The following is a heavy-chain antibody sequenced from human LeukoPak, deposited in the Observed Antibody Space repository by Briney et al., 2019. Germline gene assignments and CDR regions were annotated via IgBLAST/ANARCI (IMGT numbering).Heavy chain of an antibody. CDR1: GGSISSYY. CDR2: IYYSGST. J-gene: IGHJ5*02. CDR3: ARQVEDYYGSGSYLRWFDP. Sequence: SETLSLTCTVSGGSISSYYWSWIRQPPGKGLEWIGYIYYSGSTNYNPSLKSRVTISVDTSKNQFSLKLSSVTAADTAVYYCARQVEDYYGSGSYLRWFDPWGQGTLVTVSS. D-gene: IGHD3-10*01. V-gene: IGHV4-59*08.